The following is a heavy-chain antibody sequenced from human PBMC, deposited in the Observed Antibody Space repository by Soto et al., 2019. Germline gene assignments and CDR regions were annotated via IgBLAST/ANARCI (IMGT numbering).Heavy chain of an antibody. CDR1: GGSFSGYY. V-gene: IGHV4-34*01. CDR3: ATSSTSLLFDVYGMDV. Sequence: SETLSLTCAVYGGSFSGYYWSWIRQPPGKGLEWIGEINHSGSTNYNPSLKSRVTISVDTSKNQFSLKLSSVTAADTAVYYCATSSTSLLFDVYGMDVWGQGTTVTVSS. D-gene: IGHD2-2*01. J-gene: IGHJ6*02. CDR2: INHSGST.